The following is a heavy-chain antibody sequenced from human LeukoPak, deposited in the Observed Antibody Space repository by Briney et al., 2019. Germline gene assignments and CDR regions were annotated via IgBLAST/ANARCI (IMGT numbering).Heavy chain of an antibody. CDR1: GFTFSDYY. D-gene: IGHD2-15*01. J-gene: IGHJ6*02. Sequence: GGSLRLSCAASGFTFSDYYMSWIRQAPGKGLEWVSYISSSGSTIYYADSVKGRFTISRDNAKNSLYLQMNSLRAEDTAVYYCARGYCSGGNCYPNTSNSPLYYYYGMDVWGQGTTVTVSS. CDR2: ISSSGSTI. V-gene: IGHV3-11*01. CDR3: ARGYCSGGNCYPNTSNSPLYYYYGMDV.